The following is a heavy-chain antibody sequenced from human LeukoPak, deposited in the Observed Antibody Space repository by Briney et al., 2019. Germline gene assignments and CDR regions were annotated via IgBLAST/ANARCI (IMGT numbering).Heavy chain of an antibody. CDR3: ARGGSYYDFWSGKGWFDP. J-gene: IGHJ5*02. V-gene: IGHV3-21*06. CDR2: INNVRSHI. D-gene: IGHD3-3*01. Sequence: GGSLRLSCAASGFTFSTSAMNWVRQAPGKGLEWVSSINNVRSHIYYADSVRGRFTISRDNANNVLYLQMNSLRAEDTAVYYCARGGSYYDFWSGKGWFDPWGQGTLVTVSS. CDR1: GFTFSTSA.